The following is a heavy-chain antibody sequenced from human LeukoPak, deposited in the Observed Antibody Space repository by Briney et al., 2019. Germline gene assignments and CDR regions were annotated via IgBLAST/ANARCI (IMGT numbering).Heavy chain of an antibody. D-gene: IGHD2-2*01. CDR2: ISWDGGST. CDR1: GFTFDDYA. V-gene: IGHV3-43D*03. J-gene: IGHJ4*02. CDR3: AKSGCSSTSCSIPFDY. Sequence: GGSLRLSCAASGFTFDDYAMHWVRQAPGKGLEWVSLISWDGGSTYYADSVKGRFTISRDNSENSLYLQMNSLRAEDTALYYCAKSGCSSTSCSIPFDYWGQGTLVTVSS.